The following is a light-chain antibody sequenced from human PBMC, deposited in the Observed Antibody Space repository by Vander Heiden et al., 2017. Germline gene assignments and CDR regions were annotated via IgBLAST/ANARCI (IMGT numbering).Light chain of an antibody. J-gene: IGKJ2*01. CDR2: DAS. V-gene: IGKV3-11*01. Sequence: EIVLTQSLATLSLSAGERATLSCRASQSVSSYLAWYQQKPGQAPRLLIYDASNRATGIPARFSGSGSGTDFTLTISSLEPEDFAVYYCQQRSNWPPKYTFGQGTKLEIK. CDR1: QSVSSY. CDR3: QQRSNWPPKYT.